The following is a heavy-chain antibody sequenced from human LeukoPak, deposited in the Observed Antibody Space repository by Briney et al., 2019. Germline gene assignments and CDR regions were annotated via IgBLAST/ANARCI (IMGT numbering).Heavy chain of an antibody. CDR3: AGEAQEGYYIDY. CDR2: IGRSSSYI. V-gene: IGHV3-21*01. J-gene: IGHJ4*02. CDR1: GFTFSDYN. Sequence: GGSLRLSCAASGFTFSDYNMKWVRQAPGKGLEWVSSIGRSSSYIHYAESVRGRFTISRDNAKNSLYMQMNSLRAEDTALYYCAGEAQEGYYIDYWGQGTLVTVSS.